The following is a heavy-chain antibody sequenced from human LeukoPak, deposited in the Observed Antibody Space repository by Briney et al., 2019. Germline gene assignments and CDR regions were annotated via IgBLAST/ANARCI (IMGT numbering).Heavy chain of an antibody. V-gene: IGHV3-7*01. Sequence: TGGSLRLSCAASGFTFSSYWMSWVRQAPGKGLEWVANIRHDGSNKYYVDSVKGRFTISRDNTRNSLYLHMSSLRVDDTAVYYCATPHDSSGNDWGQGTLVTVSS. CDR3: ATPHDSSGND. CDR2: IRHDGSNK. D-gene: IGHD3-22*01. CDR1: GFTFSSYW. J-gene: IGHJ4*02.